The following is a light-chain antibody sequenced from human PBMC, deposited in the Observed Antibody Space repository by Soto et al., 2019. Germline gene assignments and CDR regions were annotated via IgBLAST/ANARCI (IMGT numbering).Light chain of an antibody. Sequence: DIQMTQSPSTLSASVGDRVTITCRPSQSITGWLAWFQQKPGKAPKLXXSKASSLQSGVPSRFSGSGSGTDFTLTISSLQPDDFATYYCQQYNPYSTWTFGQGTQVDIK. CDR2: KAS. J-gene: IGKJ1*01. CDR1: QSITGW. CDR3: QQYNPYSTWT. V-gene: IGKV1-5*03.